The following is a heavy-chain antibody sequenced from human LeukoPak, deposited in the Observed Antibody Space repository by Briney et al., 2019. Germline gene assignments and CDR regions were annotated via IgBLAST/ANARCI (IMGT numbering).Heavy chain of an antibody. CDR3: ARVLTGTTLGFDY. D-gene: IGHD1-20*01. V-gene: IGHV3-21*04. Sequence: GGSLRLSCAASGFTFSSYSMNWVRQAPGKGLEWVSSISSSSSYIYYADSVKGRFTISRDNSKNTLYLQMNSLRAEDTAVYYCARVLTGTTLGFDYWGQGTLVTVSS. J-gene: IGHJ4*02. CDR1: GFTFSSYS. CDR2: ISSSSSYI.